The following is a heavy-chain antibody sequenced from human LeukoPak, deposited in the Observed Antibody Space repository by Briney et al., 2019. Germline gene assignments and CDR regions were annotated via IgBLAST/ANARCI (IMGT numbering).Heavy chain of an antibody. D-gene: IGHD6-19*01. Sequence: ASVKVSCKASGYTFTSYGISWVRQAPGQGLEWMGWISAYNGNTNYAQKLQGRVTMTTDTSTRPAYMELRSLRSDDTAVYYCARDWDSSGWNDYWGQGTLVTASS. CDR2: ISAYNGNT. J-gene: IGHJ4*02. CDR1: GYTFTSYG. V-gene: IGHV1-18*01. CDR3: ARDWDSSGWNDY.